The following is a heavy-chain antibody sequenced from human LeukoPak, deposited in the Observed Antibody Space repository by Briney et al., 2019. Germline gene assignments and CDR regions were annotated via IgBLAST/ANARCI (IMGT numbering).Heavy chain of an antibody. J-gene: IGHJ2*01. CDR2: IYSGATT. CDR3: AKGSYYDILTGYSSTRYFDL. D-gene: IGHD3-9*01. V-gene: IGHV3-53*01. Sequence: GGSLRLSCAASGFSVSTKYMNWVRQAPGKGLEWVSIIYSGATTYYADSVQGRFTISRDTSKNTVSLQTNSLPADDTAVYYCAKGSYYDILTGYSSTRYFDLWGRGTLVTVSS. CDR1: GFSVSTKY.